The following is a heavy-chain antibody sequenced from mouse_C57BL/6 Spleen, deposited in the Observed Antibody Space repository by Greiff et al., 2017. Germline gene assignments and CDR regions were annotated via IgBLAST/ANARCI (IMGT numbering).Heavy chain of an antibody. J-gene: IGHJ2*01. Sequence: EVQLQQSGPELVKPGASVKISCKASGYSFTGYYMNWVKQSPEKSLEWIGEINPSTGGTTYNQKFKAKATLTVDKSSSTAYMQLKSLTSEDSAVYYCARLTTVVATDYWGQGTTLTVSS. V-gene: IGHV1-42*01. CDR1: GYSFTGYY. CDR2: INPSTGGT. D-gene: IGHD1-1*01. CDR3: ARLTTVVATDY.